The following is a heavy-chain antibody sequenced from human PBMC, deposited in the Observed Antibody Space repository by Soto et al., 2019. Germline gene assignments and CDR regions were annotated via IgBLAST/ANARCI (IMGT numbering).Heavy chain of an antibody. J-gene: IGHJ6*02. CDR3: ARGTAVTSTNYFDMDV. CDR1: GFTFSNYA. Sequence: QVQLVESGGGVVQPGTSLRLSCAASGFTFSNYAIHWVRQAPGKGLEWVAVISYDGSKKFFADSVKGRFTISRDYSKNTVYLQMNSLRVEDPAVYYCARGTAVTSTNYFDMDVWGQGTTVTVSS. D-gene: IGHD6-19*01. CDR2: ISYDGSKK. V-gene: IGHV3-30-3*01.